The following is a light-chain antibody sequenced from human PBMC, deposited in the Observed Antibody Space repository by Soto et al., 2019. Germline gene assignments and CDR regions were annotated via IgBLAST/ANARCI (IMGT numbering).Light chain of an antibody. Sequence: EIVLTQSPATLSLSPGEIATLSCRASQSVSSDLAWYQQKPGQAPRLLSYDASNRATGIPARFSGSGSGTDFTLTISSLEPEDFAVYYCQQRSNWPPTWTFGQGTKVEIK. CDR3: QQRSNWPPTWT. J-gene: IGKJ1*01. V-gene: IGKV3-11*01. CDR1: QSVSSD. CDR2: DAS.